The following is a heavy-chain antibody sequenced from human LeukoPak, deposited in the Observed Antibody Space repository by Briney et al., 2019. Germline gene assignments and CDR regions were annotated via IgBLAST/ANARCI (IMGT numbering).Heavy chain of an antibody. Sequence: ASVKVSCKASGYTLVSYSINWLRQAPGQELEWMGWISAYNGNKNYAQKFQGRVTITADKSTSTAYMELSSLRSEDTAVYYCARDLEGSGSYYLNWFDPWGQGTLVTVSS. CDR2: ISAYNGNK. J-gene: IGHJ5*02. CDR3: ARDLEGSGSYYLNWFDP. CDR1: GYTLVSYS. D-gene: IGHD3-10*01. V-gene: IGHV1-18*01.